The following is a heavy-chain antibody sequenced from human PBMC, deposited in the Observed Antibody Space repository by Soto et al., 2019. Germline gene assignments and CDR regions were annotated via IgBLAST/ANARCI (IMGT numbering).Heavy chain of an antibody. CDR2: IIPIFGTP. D-gene: IGHD2-2*01. CDR3: PRAALYASSSPSQYCHTTGMDV. CDR1: GGTFSSYT. Sequence: QVQLVQSGAEVKKPGSSVKVYCKASGGTFSSYTITWVRQAPGQELEWMGGIIPIFGTPNYAQNFQGRVTITADESTSTAYVELSSLRSADTAGYYCPRAALYASSSPSQYCHTTGMDVWGQATTVT. J-gene: IGHJ6*01. V-gene: IGHV1-69*01.